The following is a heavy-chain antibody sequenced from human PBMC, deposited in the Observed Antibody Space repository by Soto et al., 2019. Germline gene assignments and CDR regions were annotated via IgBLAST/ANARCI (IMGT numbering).Heavy chain of an antibody. D-gene: IGHD6-13*01. CDR3: ARGRGAAGTDSVQYYGMDV. CDR2: ISSSSSYI. V-gene: IGHV3-21*01. J-gene: IGHJ6*02. CDR1: GFTFSSYS. Sequence: PGGSLRLSCAASGFTFSSYSMNWVRQAPGKGLEWVSSISSSSSYIYYADSVKGRFTISRDNAKNSLYLQMNSLRAEDTAVYYCARGRGAAGTDSVQYYGMDVWGQGTTVTVPS.